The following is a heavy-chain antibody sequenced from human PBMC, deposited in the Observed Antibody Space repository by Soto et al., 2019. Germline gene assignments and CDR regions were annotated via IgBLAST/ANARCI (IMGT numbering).Heavy chain of an antibody. CDR2: ISSSSSYI. D-gene: IGHD2-15*01. CDR1: GFTFSSYS. V-gene: IGHV3-21*04. CDR3: ARAKYCSGGSCYPFPGSFDY. Sequence: GGSLRLSCAASGFTFSSYSMNWVRQAPGKGLEWVSSISSSSSYIYYADTVKGRFTISRDNAKNSPYLQMNSLRAEDTAVYYCARAKYCSGGSCYPFPGSFDYWGQGTLVTVSS. J-gene: IGHJ4*02.